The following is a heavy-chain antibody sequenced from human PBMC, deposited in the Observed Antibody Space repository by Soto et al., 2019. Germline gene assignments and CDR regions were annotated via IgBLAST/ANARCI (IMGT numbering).Heavy chain of an antibody. CDR1: GGSISSYY. V-gene: IGHV4-59*01. D-gene: IGHD4-17*01. CDR3: ARGGGYGDYRGYYYYYMDV. Sequence: SETLSLTCTVSGGSISSYYWSWIRQPPGKGLEWIGYIYYSGSTNYNPSLKSRVTISVDTSKNQFSLKLSSVTAADTAVYYCARGGGYGDYRGYYYYYMDVWGKGTTVTVSS. CDR2: IYYSGST. J-gene: IGHJ6*03.